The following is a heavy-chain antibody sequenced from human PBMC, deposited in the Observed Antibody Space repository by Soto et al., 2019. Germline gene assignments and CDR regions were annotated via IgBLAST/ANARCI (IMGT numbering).Heavy chain of an antibody. Sequence: WGALIVGSGITGFTFSIYAMTWVRQAPGKGLDLVSHISSDSSTFYYSDSVNGRFTISRDNAKDSLYLQMDSLRDEDTAVYYCASVITVRKVDYWAQGTLVTGS. D-gene: IGHD1-20*01. V-gene: IGHV3-48*02. CDR1: GFTFSIYA. J-gene: IGHJ4*02. CDR3: ASVITVRKVDY. CDR2: ISSDSSTF.